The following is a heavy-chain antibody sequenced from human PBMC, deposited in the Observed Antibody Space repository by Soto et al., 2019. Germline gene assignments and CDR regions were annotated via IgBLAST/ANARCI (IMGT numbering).Heavy chain of an antibody. J-gene: IGHJ4*02. D-gene: IGHD6-19*01. Sequence: QVQLVQSGAEVKKPGASVKVSCEASGYTFIDYYMHWVRQAPGQGFEWMGRISPKSGGTNYAQKFQGRVTMTWDTSINTAYMELSRLMSEDTAVYYGARPPGYISDWYYFDLWGQGTLVTVSS. CDR1: GYTFIDYY. CDR2: ISPKSGGT. V-gene: IGHV1-2*02. CDR3: ARPPGYISDWYYFDL.